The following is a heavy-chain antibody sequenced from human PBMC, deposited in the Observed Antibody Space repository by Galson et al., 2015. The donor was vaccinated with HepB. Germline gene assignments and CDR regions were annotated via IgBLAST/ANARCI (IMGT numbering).Heavy chain of an antibody. CDR1: GFIFSTYT. Sequence: SLRLSCAASGFIFSTYTFNWVRRAPGKDLEWISYISSTGTTIYYADSVKGRLTISRDNAENSLSLQMSSLRDEDTAVYYCVRVAIDTTIFRGYWYFDLWGRGTLVTVSS. J-gene: IGHJ2*01. D-gene: IGHD5-18*01. CDR3: VRVAIDTTIFRGYWYFDL. V-gene: IGHV3-48*02. CDR2: ISSTGTTI.